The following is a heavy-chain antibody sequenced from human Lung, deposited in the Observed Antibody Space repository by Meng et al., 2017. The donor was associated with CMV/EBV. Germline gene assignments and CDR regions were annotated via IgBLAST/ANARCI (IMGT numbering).Heavy chain of an antibody. CDR1: GYTVTSFD. CDR3: ARGYCSGGSCPVFDP. Sequence: AEVKKPGASVKVSCIASGYTVTSFDINCVRQATGQGLEWMGWMNPNSGNTGYAQKFQGRVTMTRNTSISTAYMELSRMRSEDTAVYYCARGYCSGGSCPVFDPWGQGTLVTVSS. V-gene: IGHV1-8*01. CDR2: MNPNSGNT. D-gene: IGHD2-15*01. J-gene: IGHJ5*02.